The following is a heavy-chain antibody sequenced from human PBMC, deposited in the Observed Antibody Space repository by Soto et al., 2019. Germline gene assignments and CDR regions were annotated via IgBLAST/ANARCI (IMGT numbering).Heavy chain of an antibody. Sequence: VQVLESGGGLVQPGGSLRLSCAASGFTLWSYTMSWVRQAPGKGLEWVSAISGSGGSTFYADSVKGRFTISRDNSKSTLYLQMNSLRAEDTAVYYCAKAWAYCGGDCSTNDAFDIWGQGTMVTVSS. D-gene: IGHD2-21*02. J-gene: IGHJ3*02. CDR3: AKAWAYCGGDCSTNDAFDI. CDR1: GFTLWSYT. CDR2: ISGSGGST. V-gene: IGHV3-23*01.